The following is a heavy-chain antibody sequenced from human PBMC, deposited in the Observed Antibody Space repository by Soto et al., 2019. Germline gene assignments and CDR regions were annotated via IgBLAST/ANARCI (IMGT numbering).Heavy chain of an antibody. J-gene: IGHJ4*02. V-gene: IGHV3-48*01. CDR1: GFTFSSYS. D-gene: IGHD2-2*01. Sequence: GGSLRLSCAASGFTFSSYSMNWVRQAPGKGLEWVSYISSSSSTIYYADSVKGRFTISRDNSKNTLYLQMNSLRAEDTAVYYRAKEDLYSTSWYYLDYWGQGALVTVSS. CDR2: ISSSSSTI. CDR3: AKEDLYSTSWYYLDY.